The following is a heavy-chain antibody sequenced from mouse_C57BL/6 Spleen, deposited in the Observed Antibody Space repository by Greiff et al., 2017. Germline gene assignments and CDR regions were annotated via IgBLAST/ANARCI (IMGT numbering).Heavy chain of an antibody. CDR2: LYPRDGST. J-gene: IGHJ4*01. Sequence: VQLQQSGPELVKPGASVKLSCKASGYTFTSYDINWVKQRPGQGLEWIGWLYPRDGSTKYNEKFKGKATLTVDPSSSTAYMELHSLTSEASAVYFCVYYGNYDAMDYWGQGTSVTVSS. CDR1: GYTFTSYD. CDR3: VYYGNYDAMDY. V-gene: IGHV1-85*01. D-gene: IGHD2-1*01.